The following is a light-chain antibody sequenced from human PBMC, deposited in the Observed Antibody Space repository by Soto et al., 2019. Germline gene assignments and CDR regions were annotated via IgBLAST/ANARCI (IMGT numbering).Light chain of an antibody. Sequence: EIVLTQSPGTLSLSPGERATLSCRASQSVSSSYLAWYQQKPGQAPRLLSYGASSRATGIPDRFSGSGSGTDFTLTISRLEPEDFAVYYWQQYGSSPRTFGQGTKLEIK. CDR3: QQYGSSPRT. CDR1: QSVSSSY. V-gene: IGKV3-20*01. CDR2: GAS. J-gene: IGKJ2*01.